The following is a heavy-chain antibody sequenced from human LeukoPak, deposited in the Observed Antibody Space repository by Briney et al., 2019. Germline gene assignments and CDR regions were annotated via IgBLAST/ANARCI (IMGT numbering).Heavy chain of an antibody. CDR2: IKHSGST. CDR1: GGSFSDYY. CDR3: ARLSWELFDAFDI. D-gene: IGHD1-26*01. Sequence: SETLSLTCAVYGGSFSDYYWSWIRQPPGKGLEWIAEIKHSGSTNYNPSLKSRVTISVDTSKNQFSLKLNSVTAADTAVYYCARLSWELFDAFDIWGQGTMVTVSS. J-gene: IGHJ3*02. V-gene: IGHV4-34*01.